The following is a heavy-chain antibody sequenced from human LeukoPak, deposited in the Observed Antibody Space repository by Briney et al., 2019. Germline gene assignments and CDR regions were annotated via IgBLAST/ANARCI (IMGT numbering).Heavy chain of an antibody. V-gene: IGHV3-23*01. CDR1: GFTFSSYA. D-gene: IGHD6-19*01. Sequence: GGSLRLSCAASGFTFSSYAMSWVRQAPGKGLEWVSAISGSGGSAYYADSVKGRVTISRDNSKNTLYLQMNSLRAEDTAVYYCANGIAVAGLTEVYYYYGMDVWGQGTTVTVSS. CDR3: ANGIAVAGLTEVYYYYGMDV. CDR2: ISGSGGSA. J-gene: IGHJ6*02.